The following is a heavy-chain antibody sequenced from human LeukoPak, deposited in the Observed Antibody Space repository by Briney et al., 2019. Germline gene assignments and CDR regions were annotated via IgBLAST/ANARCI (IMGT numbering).Heavy chain of an antibody. CDR2: INPNSGGT. CDR3: ARDHEIAAGPPTWFDP. CDR1: GYTFTGYY. J-gene: IGHJ5*02. D-gene: IGHD6-25*01. V-gene: IGHV1-2*02. Sequence: ASVNVSCKASGYTFTGYYMHWVRQAPGQGLEWMGWINPNSGGTNYAQKFQGRVTMTRDTSISTAYMELSRLRSDDTAVYYCARDHEIAAGPPTWFDPWGQGTLVTVSS.